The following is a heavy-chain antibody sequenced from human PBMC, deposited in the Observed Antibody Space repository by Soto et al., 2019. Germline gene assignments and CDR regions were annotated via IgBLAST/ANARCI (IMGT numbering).Heavy chain of an antibody. Sequence: TLSLTCTVSGGSISSSSYYWGWIRQPPGKGLEWIGSMYYSGSTYYNPSLKSRVTISADTSKNQFSLKLSSVTAADTAVYYCARHSKNWNSNWLDPWGQGTLVTVSS. CDR1: GGSISSSSYY. J-gene: IGHJ5*02. CDR2: MYYSGST. CDR3: ARHSKNWNSNWLDP. D-gene: IGHD1-7*01. V-gene: IGHV4-39*01.